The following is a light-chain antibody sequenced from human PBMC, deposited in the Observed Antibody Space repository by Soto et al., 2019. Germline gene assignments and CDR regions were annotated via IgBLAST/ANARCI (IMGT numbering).Light chain of an antibody. CDR3: QQSYSTPRT. V-gene: IGKV1-39*01. Sequence: DIQMTQSPSSLSASVGDRVTITCRASQIISNYLNWYQQKPGKAPKLLMFAASSWQSGVPSRFSGGGSGTDFTLTISSLQPEDFATYYCQQSYSTPRTFGQGTKVEIK. CDR2: AAS. J-gene: IGKJ1*01. CDR1: QIISNY.